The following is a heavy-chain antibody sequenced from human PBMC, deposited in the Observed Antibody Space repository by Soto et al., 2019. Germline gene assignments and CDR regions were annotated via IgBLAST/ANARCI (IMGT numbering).Heavy chain of an antibody. CDR1: GYTFTSYA. Sequence: ASVKVSCKASGYTFTSYAMHWVRQAPGQRLEWMGWINAGNGNTKYSQKFQGRVTITRDTSASTAYMKLSSLRSEDTAVYYCARGYSGPFNWFAPWGQGTQVTVSS. CDR3: ARGYSGPFNWFAP. D-gene: IGHD1-26*01. V-gene: IGHV1-3*01. J-gene: IGHJ5*02. CDR2: INAGNGNT.